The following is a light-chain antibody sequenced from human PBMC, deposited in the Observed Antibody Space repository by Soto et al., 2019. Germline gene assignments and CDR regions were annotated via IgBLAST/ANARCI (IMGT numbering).Light chain of an antibody. CDR1: QSVSSN. CDR3: QQYNDWPLT. V-gene: IGKV3-15*01. Sequence: EIVMTQSPVTLSVSPGERATLSCRASQSVSSNLAWYQKKPGQAPRLLIDGASIRATGIPARFSGSGSGTEFTLTISSLQSEDFAVYYCQQYNDWPLTFGGGTKVDI. CDR2: GAS. J-gene: IGKJ4*01.